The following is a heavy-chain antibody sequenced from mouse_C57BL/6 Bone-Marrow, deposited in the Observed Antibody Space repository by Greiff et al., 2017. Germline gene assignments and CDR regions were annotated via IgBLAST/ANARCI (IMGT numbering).Heavy chain of an antibody. D-gene: IGHD1-1*02. CDR1: GFTFSDFY. CDR3: ARDAKGGYRYFDV. CDR2: SRNKANDYTT. Sequence: EVKVVESGGGLVQSGRSLRLSCATSGFTFSDFYMEWVRQAPGKGLEWIAASRNKANDYTTEYSASVKGRFIVSRDTSQSILYLQMNALRAEDTAMYYCARDAKGGYRYFDVWGTGTTVTVSS. J-gene: IGHJ1*03. V-gene: IGHV7-1*01.